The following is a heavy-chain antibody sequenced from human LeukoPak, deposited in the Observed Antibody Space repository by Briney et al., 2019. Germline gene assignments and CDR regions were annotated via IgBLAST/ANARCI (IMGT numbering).Heavy chain of an antibody. J-gene: IGHJ5*02. CDR3: ARVGDYYDSSGYHNWFDP. CDR1: GGSISSYS. Sequence: PSETLSLTCTVSGGSISSYSWSWIRQPPGKGLEWIGYIYYSGSTNYNPSLKSRVTISVDTSKNQFSLKLSSVTAADTAVYYCARVGDYYDSSGYHNWFDPWGQGTLVTVSS. D-gene: IGHD3-22*01. CDR2: IYYSGST. V-gene: IGHV4-59*01.